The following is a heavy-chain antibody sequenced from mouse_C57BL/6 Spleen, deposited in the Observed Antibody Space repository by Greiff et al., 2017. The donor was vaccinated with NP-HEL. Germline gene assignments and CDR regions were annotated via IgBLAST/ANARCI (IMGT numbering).Heavy chain of an antibody. Sequence: EVKLMESGGGLVQPGGSLKLSCAASGFTFSDYGMAWVRQAPRKGPEWVAFISNLAYSIYYADTVTGRFTISRENAKNTLYLEMSSLRSEDTAMYYCARQDYYGFDVWGTGTTVTVSS. CDR1: GFTFSDYG. J-gene: IGHJ1*03. CDR3: ARQDYYGFDV. V-gene: IGHV5-15*01. CDR2: ISNLAYSI. D-gene: IGHD1-1*01.